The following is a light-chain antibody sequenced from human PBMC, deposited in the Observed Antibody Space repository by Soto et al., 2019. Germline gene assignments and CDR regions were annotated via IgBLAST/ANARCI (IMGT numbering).Light chain of an antibody. CDR1: QGISSA. V-gene: IGKV1-13*02. J-gene: IGKJ5*01. Sequence: AIQLTQSPSSLSASVGDRVTITCRASQGISSALVWYQQKPWKAPKLLIYDDASVESGVASRFSGSESGTDFTLTIGSAVPDDVATYYCHQFHRYPYTFGQGTRLEIK. CDR2: DDA. CDR3: HQFHRYPYT.